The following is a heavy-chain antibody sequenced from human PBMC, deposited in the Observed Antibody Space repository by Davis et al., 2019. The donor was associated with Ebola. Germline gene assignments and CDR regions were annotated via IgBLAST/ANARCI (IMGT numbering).Heavy chain of an antibody. D-gene: IGHD6-13*01. Sequence: GESLKISCAASGFTFSSYWMSWVRQAPGKGLEWVANIKQDGSEKYYVDSVKGRFTISRDNAKNSLYLQMNSLRAEDTAVYYCVRDDSSSSWENNWFDPWGQGTLVTVSS. CDR1: GFTFSSYW. CDR2: IKQDGSEK. CDR3: VRDDSSSSWENNWFDP. V-gene: IGHV3-7*03. J-gene: IGHJ5*02.